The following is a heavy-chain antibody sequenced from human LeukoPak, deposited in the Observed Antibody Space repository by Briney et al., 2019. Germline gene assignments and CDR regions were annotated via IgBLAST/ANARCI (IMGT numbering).Heavy chain of an antibody. Sequence: GGSLRLSCAASGFIFNNYGLIWVRQAPGKGLEWVSAISNDGGGTTYADFVKGRFTISRDNSKSTLFLQMNSLRAEDTALYYCAKGGSAYFLDLWGQGTLVTVSS. CDR1: GFIFNNYG. CDR3: AKGGSAYFLDL. J-gene: IGHJ5*02. V-gene: IGHV3-23*01. D-gene: IGHD2/OR15-2a*01. CDR2: ISNDGGGT.